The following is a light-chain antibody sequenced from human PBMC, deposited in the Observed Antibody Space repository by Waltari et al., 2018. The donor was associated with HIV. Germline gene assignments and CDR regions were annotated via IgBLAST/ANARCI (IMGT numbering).Light chain of an antibody. Sequence: QSVLTQPPSASGTPGQTVTISCSGSSADIGSNTVNWYKQLPGTAPKLLIYNTYQRPSGVPDRVSASQSGTSASLAISGLQSEDGADYYCAAWDDSMEGHVFGGGTKLTIL. CDR2: NTY. J-gene: IGLJ2*01. CDR1: SADIGSNT. CDR3: AAWDDSMEGHV. V-gene: IGLV1-44*01.